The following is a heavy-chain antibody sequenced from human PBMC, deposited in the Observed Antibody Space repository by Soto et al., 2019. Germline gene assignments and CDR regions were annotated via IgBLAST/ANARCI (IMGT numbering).Heavy chain of an antibody. J-gene: IGHJ4*02. D-gene: IGHD5-18*01. Sequence: TGGSLRLSCAASGFTFSSYAMSWVRQAPGKGLEWVSAISGSGGSTYYADSVKGRFTISRDNSKNTLYLQMNSLRAEDTAVYYCAKDPPTAMVFTRKFDFWGQGILVTVSS. CDR1: GFTFSSYA. CDR2: ISGSGGST. CDR3: AKDPPTAMVFTRKFDF. V-gene: IGHV3-23*01.